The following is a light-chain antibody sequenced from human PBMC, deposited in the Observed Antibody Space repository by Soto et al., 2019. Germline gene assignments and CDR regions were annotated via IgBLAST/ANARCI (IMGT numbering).Light chain of an antibody. V-gene: IGLV2-14*03. J-gene: IGLJ1*01. CDR1: SSDIGDSNY. CDR3: SSFRSSSTSYV. Sequence: QSALAQPASVAGSGGQSIIISCTGTSSDIGDSNYVSWYQQHPGKAPKRVIYDVSNRPSGVSNRFSGSKSANTASLTISGLQAEDEADYYCSSFRSSSTSYVFGTGTKVTVL. CDR2: DVS.